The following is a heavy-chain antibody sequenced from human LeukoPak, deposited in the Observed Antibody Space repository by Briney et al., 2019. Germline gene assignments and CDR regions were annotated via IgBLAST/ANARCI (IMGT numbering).Heavy chain of an antibody. CDR3: AKVRIPYSSGYYYFDY. J-gene: IGHJ4*02. CDR1: GFTFSSYA. V-gene: IGHV3-30*04. D-gene: IGHD3-22*01. CDR2: ISYDGSNK. Sequence: PGGSLRLSCAASGFTFSSYAMHWVRQAPGKGLEWVAVISYDGSNKYYADSVKGRFTISRDNSKNTLYLQMNSLRAEDTAVYYCAKVRIPYSSGYYYFDYWGQGTLVTVSS.